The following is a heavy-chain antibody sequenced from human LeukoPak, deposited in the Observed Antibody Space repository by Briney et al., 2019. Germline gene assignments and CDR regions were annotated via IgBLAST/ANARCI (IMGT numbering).Heavy chain of an antibody. CDR1: GFTFSSYA. V-gene: IGHV3-23*01. CDR3: AKEGSMVFGVN. J-gene: IGHJ4*02. D-gene: IGHD3-3*01. Sequence: GGCLRLSCAASGFTFSSYAMSWVRQAPGKGLEWVSAISGSGGSTYYADSVKGRFTIFRDNCKNTLYLQMNSLRAEDTAVYYCAKEGSMVFGVNWGQETLVTVSS. CDR2: ISGSGGST.